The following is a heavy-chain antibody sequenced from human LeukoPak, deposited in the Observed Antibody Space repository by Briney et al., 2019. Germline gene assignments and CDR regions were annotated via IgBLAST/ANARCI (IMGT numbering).Heavy chain of an antibody. V-gene: IGHV4-59*08. Sequence: PSETLSLTCTVSGGSISTYYWSWLRQPPGKGLEWMGYVYFRGTTNYHPSLKSRVTISVDTSKNQFSLKLSSVTAADTAVYYCARSPYSSGYYYYFDYWGQGTLVTVSS. CDR1: GGSISTYY. CDR2: VYFRGTT. D-gene: IGHD3-22*01. CDR3: ARSPYSSGYYYYFDY. J-gene: IGHJ4*02.